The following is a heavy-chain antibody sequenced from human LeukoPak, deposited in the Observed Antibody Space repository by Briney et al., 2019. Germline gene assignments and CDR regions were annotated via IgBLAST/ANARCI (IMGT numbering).Heavy chain of an antibody. CDR1: GYTFTGYY. Sequence: RASVKVSCKASGYTFTGYYMHWVRQAPGQGLEWMGWINPNSGGTNYAQKFQGRVTITADKSTSTAYMELSSLRSEDTAVYYCARRYCTNGVCYHDRGAFDIWGQGTMVTVSS. D-gene: IGHD2-8*01. J-gene: IGHJ3*02. V-gene: IGHV1-2*02. CDR3: ARRYCTNGVCYHDRGAFDI. CDR2: INPNSGGT.